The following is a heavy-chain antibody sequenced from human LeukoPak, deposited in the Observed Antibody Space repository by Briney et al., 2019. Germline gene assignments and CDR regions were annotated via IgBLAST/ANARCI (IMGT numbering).Heavy chain of an antibody. CDR1: GFTFSSSW. D-gene: IGHD6-13*01. CDR3: ASNNGGCHSSS. CDR2: INGDGSNI. Sequence: SGGSLRLSCAASGFTFSSSWMHWVRHVPGKGVVCVSRINGDGSNIAYADSVRGRFTISRDNAKNKLYLQRAKLRADDTAVYFCASNNGGCHSSSWGQGTLVTVSS. V-gene: IGHV3-74*01. J-gene: IGHJ4*02.